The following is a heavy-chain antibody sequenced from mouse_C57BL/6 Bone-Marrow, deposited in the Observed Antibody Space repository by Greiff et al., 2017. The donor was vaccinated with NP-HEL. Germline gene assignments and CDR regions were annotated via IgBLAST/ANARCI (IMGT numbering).Heavy chain of an antibody. D-gene: IGHD1-1*01. CDR1: GYTFTSYG. CDR2: IYPRSGNT. V-gene: IGHV1-81*01. CDR3: ARSPFMTTVVTPFDY. Sequence: QVQLQQSGAELARPGASVKLSCKASGYTFTSYGISWVKQRTGQGLEWIGEIYPRSGNTYYNEKFKGKATLTADKSSSTAYMELRSLTSEDSAVYFCARSPFMTTVVTPFDYWGQGTTLTVSS. J-gene: IGHJ2*01.